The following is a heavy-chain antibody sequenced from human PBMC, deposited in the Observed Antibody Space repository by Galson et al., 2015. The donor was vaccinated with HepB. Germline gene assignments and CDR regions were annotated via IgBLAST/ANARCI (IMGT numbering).Heavy chain of an antibody. Sequence: ASGFTFSSYGMIWVRQAPGKGLEWVSAVMSGSGGAFYADSVKGRFTISRDNSKNTLSLQMNSLGAEDTAVYYCAKCGVLSSGWCNYFDPWGQGTLVTVSS. CDR2: VMSGSGGA. D-gene: IGHD6-19*01. CDR1: GFTFSSYG. CDR3: AKCGVLSSGWCNYFDP. V-gene: IGHV3-23*01. J-gene: IGHJ5*02.